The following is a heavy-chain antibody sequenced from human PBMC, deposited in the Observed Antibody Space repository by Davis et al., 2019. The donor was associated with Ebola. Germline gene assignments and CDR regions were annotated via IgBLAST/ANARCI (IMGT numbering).Heavy chain of an antibody. V-gene: IGHV3-23*01. D-gene: IGHD4-23*01. CDR3: AKDLTYGGNSY. Sequence: GGSLRLSCAASGFTFSSSAMTWVRQAPGKGLEWVSSITARTYYADSVKGRFTISRDNSKSTLYLQMNSLRAEDTAVYYCAKDLTYGGNSYWGQGTLVTVSS. CDR1: GFTFSSSA. CDR2: ITART. J-gene: IGHJ4*02.